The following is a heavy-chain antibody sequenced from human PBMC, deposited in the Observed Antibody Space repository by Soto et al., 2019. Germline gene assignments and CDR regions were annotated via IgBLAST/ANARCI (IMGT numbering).Heavy chain of an antibody. V-gene: IGHV3-30*18. CDR1: GFTFNNYG. CDR2: TSHDGSNK. J-gene: IGHJ4*02. Sequence: GGSLRLSCAASGFTFNNYGMHWVRQAPGKGLEWVALTSHDGSNKYYADSVKGRFTISRDNSKNTLYLQMNSLRDEDTAVYYCAKDAVFIAVTGPFDYWGQGTLVTVS. D-gene: IGHD6-19*01. CDR3: AKDAVFIAVTGPFDY.